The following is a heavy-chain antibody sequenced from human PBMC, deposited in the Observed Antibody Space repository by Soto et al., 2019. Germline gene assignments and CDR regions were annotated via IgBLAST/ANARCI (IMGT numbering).Heavy chain of an antibody. V-gene: IGHV3-23*01. Sequence: EVQLLESGGGLVQPGGSLSLSCAASGFTFSSYAMSWVRQAPGKGLEWVSAISGSGGSTYYADSVKGRFTITRDNSKKTLYLQMNSLRAEDTAVYYCAKERWDDFCSGAFDIWGKGTMVTVAS. D-gene: IGHD3-3*01. CDR2: ISGSGGST. J-gene: IGHJ3*02. CDR3: AKERWDDFCSGAFDI. CDR1: GFTFSSYA.